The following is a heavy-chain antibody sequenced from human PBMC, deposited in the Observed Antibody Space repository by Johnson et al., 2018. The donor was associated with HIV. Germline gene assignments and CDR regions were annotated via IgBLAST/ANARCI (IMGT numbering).Heavy chain of an antibody. CDR3: ARAYNDAFDI. V-gene: IGHV3-33*08. CDR1: GFTFSSYA. J-gene: IGHJ3*02. Sequence: QVQLVESGGGVVQPGRSLRLSCAASGFTFSSYAMHWVRQAPGKGLEWVAFIRYDGSYKYYVDSVKGRFTISRDNSKNTLYLQMDSLRGGDTAVYFWARAYNDAFDIWGQGTMVTVSS. D-gene: IGHD5-24*01. CDR2: IRYDGSYK.